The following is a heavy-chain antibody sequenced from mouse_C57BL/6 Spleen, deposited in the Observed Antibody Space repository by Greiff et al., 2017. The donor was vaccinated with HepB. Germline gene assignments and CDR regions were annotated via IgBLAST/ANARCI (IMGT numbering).Heavy chain of an antibody. V-gene: IGHV1-5*01. CDR3: TCSAWFAY. CDR1: GYTFTTYG. Sequence: VQLQQSGTVLARPGASVKMSCKTSGYTFTTYGLHGVNKRPGQGLEWIGAIYPGNSDTSYNQKFKGKAKLPAVTSASTAYMELSSLTNEDSAVYYCTCSAWFAYWGQGTLVTVSA. CDR2: IYPGNSDT. J-gene: IGHJ3*01.